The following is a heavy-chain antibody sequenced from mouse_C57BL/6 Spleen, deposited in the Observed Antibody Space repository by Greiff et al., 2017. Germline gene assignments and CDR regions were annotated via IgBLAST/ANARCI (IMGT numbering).Heavy chain of an antibody. Sequence: QVQLQQSGPELVKPGASVKISCKASGYAFSSSWMNWVKQRPGKGLEWIGRIYPGDGDSTYNGKFKVKATLTADTSTSTAYKQLNSLTSEDSAVYFCARDSSYAMDYWGQGTSVTVSS. CDR3: ARDSSYAMDY. CDR2: IYPGDGDS. V-gene: IGHV1-82*01. CDR1: GYAFSSSW. J-gene: IGHJ4*01.